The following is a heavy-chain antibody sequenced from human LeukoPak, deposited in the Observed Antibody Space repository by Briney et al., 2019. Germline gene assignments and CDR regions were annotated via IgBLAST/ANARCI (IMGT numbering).Heavy chain of an antibody. CDR2: INHSGSA. CDR3: ARGRPYRGYSYGYYYYYMDV. CDR1: GGSFSGYY. Sequence: SETLSLTCAVYGGSFSGYYWSWIRQPPGKGLEWIGEINHSGSANYNPSLKSRVTISVDTSKNQFSLKLSSVTAADTAVYHCARGRPYRGYSYGYYYYYMDVWGKGTTVTVSS. D-gene: IGHD5-18*01. J-gene: IGHJ6*03. V-gene: IGHV4-34*01.